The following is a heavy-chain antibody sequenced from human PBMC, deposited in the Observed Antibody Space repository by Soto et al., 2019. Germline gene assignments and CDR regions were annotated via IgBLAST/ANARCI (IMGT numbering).Heavy chain of an antibody. V-gene: IGHV1-69*01. D-gene: IGHD5-18*01. CDR2: IIPIFGTA. CDR1: GGTFSSYA. Sequence: QVQLVQSGAEVKKPGSSVKVSCKASGGTFSSYAISWVRQAPGQGLEWMGGIIPIFGTANYAQKFQGRVTITADESTSTAYMELSSLRSEDTAVYYCARGDTAMVKVDYYGMDVWGQGTPVTVSS. J-gene: IGHJ6*02. CDR3: ARGDTAMVKVDYYGMDV.